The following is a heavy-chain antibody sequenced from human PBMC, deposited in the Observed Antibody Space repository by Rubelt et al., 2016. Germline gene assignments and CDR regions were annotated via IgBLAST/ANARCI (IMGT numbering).Heavy chain of an antibody. CDR2: ISYDGSNK. CDR1: GFTFSSYA. D-gene: IGHD3-10*01. V-gene: IGHV3-30*04. Sequence: QVQLVESGGGVVQPGRSLRLSCAASGFTFSSYAMHWVRQAPGKGLEWVAVISYDGSNKYYADSVKGRLTISREIAKNTRYLQMNSLRAEDTAVYYCAGTYYYASGSPKHWGQGTLVTVSS. CDR3: AGTYYYASGSPKH. J-gene: IGHJ1*01.